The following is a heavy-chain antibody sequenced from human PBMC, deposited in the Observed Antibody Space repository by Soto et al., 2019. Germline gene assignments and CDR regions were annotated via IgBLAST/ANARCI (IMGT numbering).Heavy chain of an antibody. CDR3: AKDGLVVTAPYWYFDL. Sequence: QVQLVESGGGVVQPGRSLRLSCAASGFTFSSYGMHWVRQAPGKGLEWVAVISYDGSNKYYADSVKGRFTISRDNSKNTLYLQMNSLRAEDTAVYYCAKDGLVVTAPYWYFDLWGRGTLVTVSS. CDR2: ISYDGSNK. D-gene: IGHD2-21*02. V-gene: IGHV3-30*18. CDR1: GFTFSSYG. J-gene: IGHJ2*01.